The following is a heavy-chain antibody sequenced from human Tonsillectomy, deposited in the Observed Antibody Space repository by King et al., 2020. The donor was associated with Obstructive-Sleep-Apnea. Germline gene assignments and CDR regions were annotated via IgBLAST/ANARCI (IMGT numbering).Heavy chain of an antibody. Sequence: QLVQSGAEVKKPGASVKVSCKVSGYTLTEVSMHWVRQAPGKGLEWMGGFDPDDGETIYAQKFQGRVTMTEDTSTDTAYMGLSSLRSEDTAVYYYATGVMITFGGVIVPPYYFDYWGQGTLVTVSS. D-gene: IGHD3-16*02. J-gene: IGHJ4*02. V-gene: IGHV1-24*01. CDR2: FDPDDGET. CDR3: ATGVMITFGGVIVPPYYFDY. CDR1: GYTLTEVS.